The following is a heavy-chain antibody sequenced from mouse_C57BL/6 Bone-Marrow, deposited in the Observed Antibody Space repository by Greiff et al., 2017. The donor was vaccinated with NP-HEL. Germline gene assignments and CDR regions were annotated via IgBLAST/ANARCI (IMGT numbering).Heavy chain of an antibody. V-gene: IGHV10-1*01. D-gene: IGHD4-1*02. J-gene: IGHJ4*01. CDR2: IRSKSNNYAT. CDR1: GFSFNTYA. CDR3: VRHPTGRSYGYAMDY. Sequence: VQLKESGGGLVQPKGSLKLSCAASGFSFNTYAMNWVRQAPGKGLEWVARIRSKSNNYATYYADSVKDRFTISRDDSESMLYLQMNNLKTEDTAMYYCVRHPTGRSYGYAMDYWGQGTSVTVSS.